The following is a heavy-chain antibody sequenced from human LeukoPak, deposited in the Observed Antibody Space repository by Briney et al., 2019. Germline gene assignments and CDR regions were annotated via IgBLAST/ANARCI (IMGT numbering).Heavy chain of an antibody. Sequence: PSETLSLTCAVSGGSISSGTYYWSWIRQPPGKGLEWIGYIYYSGSTNYNPSLKSRVTISVDTSKNQFSLKLSSVTAADTAVYYCARSSSWYGTNYWGQGTLVTVSS. D-gene: IGHD6-13*01. J-gene: IGHJ4*02. CDR3: ARSSSWYGTNY. V-gene: IGHV4-61*01. CDR2: IYYSGST. CDR1: GGSISSGTYY.